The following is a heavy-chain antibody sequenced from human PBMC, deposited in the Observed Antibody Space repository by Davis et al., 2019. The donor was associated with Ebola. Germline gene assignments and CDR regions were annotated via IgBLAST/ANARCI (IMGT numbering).Heavy chain of an antibody. Sequence: PGGSLRLSCAASGFTFSSYWMSWVRQAPGKGLEWVANQKQDGSEKYYVDSVKGRFTTSRDNAKNSLYLQMNSLRAEDTAVYSCAREERYDFWSGYSIPRYYYYYMDVWGKGTTVTVSS. CDR3: AREERYDFWSGYSIPRYYYYYMDV. CDR1: GFTFSSYW. J-gene: IGHJ6*03. D-gene: IGHD3-3*01. CDR2: QKQDGSEK. V-gene: IGHV3-7*01.